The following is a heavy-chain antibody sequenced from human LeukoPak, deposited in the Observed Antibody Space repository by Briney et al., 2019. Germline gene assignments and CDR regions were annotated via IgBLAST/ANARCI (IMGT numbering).Heavy chain of an antibody. CDR1: GYTFTDYY. CDR2: VDPEDGET. CDR3: ATGTAAVNYGMDV. D-gene: IGHD6-13*01. Sequence: GATVKLSCKVSGYTFTDYYIHWGQQAPGKGLEWMGLVDPEDGETIYAEKFQGRVTITADTSTDTAYMELSSLRSEDTAVYYCATGTAAVNYGMDVWGQGTTVTVSS. V-gene: IGHV1-69-2*01. J-gene: IGHJ6*02.